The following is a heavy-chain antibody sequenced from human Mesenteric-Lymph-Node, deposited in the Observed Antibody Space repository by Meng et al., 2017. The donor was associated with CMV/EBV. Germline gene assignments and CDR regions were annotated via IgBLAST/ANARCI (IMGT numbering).Heavy chain of an antibody. V-gene: IGHV4-59*01. Sequence: SETLSLTCTVAGGSISSYYWSWIRQPPGKGLEWIGYIYYIGSTNYNPSLRSRFTISVDTSKNRISLNLNSVTAADTAVYYCARGLTVTTGENFDYWGQGSLVTVSS. CDR1: GGSISSYY. CDR3: ARGLTVTTGENFDY. J-gene: IGHJ4*02. D-gene: IGHD4-17*01. CDR2: IYYIGST.